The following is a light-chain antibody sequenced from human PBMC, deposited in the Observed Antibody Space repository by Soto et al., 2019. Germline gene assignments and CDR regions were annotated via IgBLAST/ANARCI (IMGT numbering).Light chain of an antibody. CDR2: GAS. J-gene: IGKJ2*01. V-gene: IGKV3-15*01. CDR1: QSVSSS. CDR3: QQCHDWPRT. Sequence: EIVMTQSPATLSVSPGERATVSCRASQSVSSSLAWYQQKPGQAPRLLIYGASTRATGVPARFSGSGSGTEFPLTISSLQSEDFAVYYCQQCHDWPRTFGQGTKLEIK.